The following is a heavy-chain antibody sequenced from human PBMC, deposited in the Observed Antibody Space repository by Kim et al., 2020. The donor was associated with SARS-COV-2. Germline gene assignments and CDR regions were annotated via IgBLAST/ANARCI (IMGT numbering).Heavy chain of an antibody. CDR1: GFTFSDYY. Sequence: GGSLRLSCAASGFTFSDYYMSWIRQAPGKGLEWVSYISSSSSYTNYADSVKGRFTISRDNAKNSLYLQMNSLRAEDTAVYYCARDYSGYYSGGAFDIWGQGTMVTVSS. CDR2: ISSSSSYT. D-gene: IGHD3-22*01. J-gene: IGHJ3*02. CDR3: ARDYSGYYSGGAFDI. V-gene: IGHV3-11*06.